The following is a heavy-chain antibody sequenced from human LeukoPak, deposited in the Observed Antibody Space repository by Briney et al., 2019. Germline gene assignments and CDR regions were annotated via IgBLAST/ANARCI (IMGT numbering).Heavy chain of an antibody. V-gene: IGHV3-23*01. Sequence: PGGSLRLSCAASGFTFSSYAMSWVRQAPGKGLEWVSAISGSGGSTYYADSVKGRFTISRDNSKNTLYLQMNSLRAEDTAVYYCARDRRYCSSTSCDAFDIWGQGTMVTVSS. D-gene: IGHD2-2*01. CDR1: GFTFSSYA. CDR2: ISGSGGST. CDR3: ARDRRYCSSTSCDAFDI. J-gene: IGHJ3*02.